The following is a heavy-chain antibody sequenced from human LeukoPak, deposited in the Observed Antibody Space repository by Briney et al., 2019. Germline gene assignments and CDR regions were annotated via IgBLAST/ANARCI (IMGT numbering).Heavy chain of an antibody. CDR3: ARAGEDYYDYVWGSYRPEDAFDY. D-gene: IGHD3-16*02. CDR1: GGTFSSYA. V-gene: IGHV1-69*04. Sequence: ASVKVSCKASGGTFSSYAISWVRQAPGQGLEWMGRIIPILGIANYAQKFQGRVTITADKSTSTAYMELSSLRSEDTAVYYCARAGEDYYDYVWGSYRPEDAFDYWAREPWSPSPQ. J-gene: IGHJ4*02. CDR2: IIPILGIA.